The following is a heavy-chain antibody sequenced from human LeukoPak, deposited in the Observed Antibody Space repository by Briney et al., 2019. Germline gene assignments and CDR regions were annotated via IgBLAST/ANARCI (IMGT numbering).Heavy chain of an antibody. CDR1: GFTLSGYW. Sequence: PGGSLRLSCAASGFTLSGYWMHWIRQVPGKGLVWVSDINSDGSSTSYANSVKGRFTISRDNAKNKAYLQMTNLRAEDTAVYYCVRRSTFYSGSGSYPHFDSWGRGTLVTVSS. J-gene: IGHJ4*02. D-gene: IGHD3-10*01. CDR2: INSDGSST. CDR3: VRRSTFYSGSGSYPHFDS. V-gene: IGHV3-74*01.